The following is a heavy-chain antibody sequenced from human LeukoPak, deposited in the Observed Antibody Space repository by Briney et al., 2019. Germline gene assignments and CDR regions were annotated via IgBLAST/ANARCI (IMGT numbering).Heavy chain of an antibody. D-gene: IGHD3-3*01. V-gene: IGHV1-2*02. CDR1: GYTFTGYY. J-gene: IGHJ4*02. CDR3: ARGEGISITIFGVVLDY. Sequence: GASVKVSCKASGYTFTGYYMHWVRQAPGQGLEWMGWISPNSGGTNYAQKFQGRVTMTRDTSISTAYMELSRLRSDDTAVYYCARGEGISITIFGVVLDYWGQGTLVTVSS. CDR2: ISPNSGGT.